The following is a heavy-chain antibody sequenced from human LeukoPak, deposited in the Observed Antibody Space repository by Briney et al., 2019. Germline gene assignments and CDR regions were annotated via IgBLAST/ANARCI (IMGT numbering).Heavy chain of an antibody. J-gene: IGHJ4*02. Sequence: PGGSLRLSCAASGFTFSSYGMHWVRQAPGKGLEWVAVISYDGSNKYYADSVKGRFTISRDNSKNTLYLQMNSLRAEDTAVYYCVRGLSRSSGPFDYWGQGTLVTVSS. CDR2: ISYDGSNK. CDR1: GFTFSSYG. D-gene: IGHD6-19*01. V-gene: IGHV3-30*03. CDR3: VRGLSRSSGPFDY.